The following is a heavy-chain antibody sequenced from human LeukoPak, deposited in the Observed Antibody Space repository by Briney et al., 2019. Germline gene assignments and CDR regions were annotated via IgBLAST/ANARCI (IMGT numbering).Heavy chain of an antibody. J-gene: IGHJ4*02. CDR3: ARSPAFYDGAVVKYYFDY. CDR1: GFTFSSYA. Sequence: GGSLRLSCAASGFTFSSYAMSWVRQAPGKGLEWVSGISASGESTYYADSVKGRFTISRDNSKNTLYLEMNSLRAEDAAVYFCARSPAFYDGAVVKYYFDYWGQGTLVTVSS. D-gene: IGHD6-19*01. V-gene: IGHV3-23*01. CDR2: ISASGEST.